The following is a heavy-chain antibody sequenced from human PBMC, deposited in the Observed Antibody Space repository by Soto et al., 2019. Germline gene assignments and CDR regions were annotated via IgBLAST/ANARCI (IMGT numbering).Heavy chain of an antibody. CDR1: GASISGYY. Sequence: SETLSLTCTVSGASISGYYWSWIRKSAGKGLEWIGRIYATGTTDYSPSLKSRVMMSVDTSKKQFSLRLRSVTAADTAVYYCVRDGTKTLRDWFDPWGQGISVTVSS. V-gene: IGHV4-4*07. CDR2: IYATGTT. D-gene: IGHD1-1*01. J-gene: IGHJ5*02. CDR3: VRDGTKTLRDWFDP.